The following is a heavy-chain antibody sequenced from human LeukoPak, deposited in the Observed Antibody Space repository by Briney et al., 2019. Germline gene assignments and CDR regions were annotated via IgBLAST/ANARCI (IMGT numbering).Heavy chain of an antibody. CDR1: GFTFSSYW. CDR3: ARSMVRGVRYGMDV. D-gene: IGHD3-10*01. V-gene: IGHV3-74*01. J-gene: IGHJ6*02. CDR2: INSDGSST. Sequence: GGSLRLSCAASGFTFSSYWMHWARQAPGKGLVWVSRINSDGSSTSYADSVKGRFTISRDNAKNTLYLQMNSLRAEDTAVYYCARSMVRGVRYGMDVWGQGTTVTVSS.